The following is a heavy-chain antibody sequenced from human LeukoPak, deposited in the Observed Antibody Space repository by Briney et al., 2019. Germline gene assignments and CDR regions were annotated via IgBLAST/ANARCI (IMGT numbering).Heavy chain of an antibody. J-gene: IGHJ4*02. Sequence: SVKVSCKASGGTFSSYAISWVRQAPGQGLEWMGGIIPIFGTANYAQKFQGRVTITTDESTSTAYMELSRLRSDDTAVYYCARGPPSMTTVNWGQGTLVTVSS. CDR3: ARGPPSMTTVN. D-gene: IGHD4-17*01. CDR1: GGTFSSYA. V-gene: IGHV1-69*05. CDR2: IIPIFGTA.